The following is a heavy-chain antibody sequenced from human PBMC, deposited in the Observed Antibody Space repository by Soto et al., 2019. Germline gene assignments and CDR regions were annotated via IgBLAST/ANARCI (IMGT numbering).Heavy chain of an antibody. CDR2: IYTSGST. CDR3: ARDGLHYDILTGYPIGFDP. V-gene: IGHV4-4*07. J-gene: IGHJ5*02. D-gene: IGHD3-9*01. CDR1: GGSISSYY. Sequence: SETLSLTCTVSGGSISSYYWSWIRQPAGKGLEWIGRIYTSGSTNYNPSLKSRVTMSVDTSKNQFSLKLSSVTAADTAVYYCARDGLHYDILTGYPIGFDPWGQGTLVTVSS.